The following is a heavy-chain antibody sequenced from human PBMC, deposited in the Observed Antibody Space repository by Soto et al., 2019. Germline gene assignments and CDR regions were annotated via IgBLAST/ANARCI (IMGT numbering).Heavy chain of an antibody. Sequence: QVQLVESGGGVVQPGRSLRLSCAASGFTFSSNGMHWVRQPPGKGLEWVAVIWYDGSREQYVDSVKGRFTISRDNSKNTLYLQINSLRGEDTAVYYCARFSGSNSAGSLDNWGQGTLVTVSS. CDR3: ARFSGSNSAGSLDN. J-gene: IGHJ4*02. V-gene: IGHV3-33*01. CDR2: IWYDGSRE. D-gene: IGHD1-26*01. CDR1: GFTFSSNG.